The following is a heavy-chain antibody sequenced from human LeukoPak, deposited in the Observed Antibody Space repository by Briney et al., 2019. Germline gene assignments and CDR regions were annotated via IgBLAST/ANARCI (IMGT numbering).Heavy chain of an antibody. Sequence: ASVKVSCKASGYTFTGYYMHWVRQAPGQGLEWMGWINPNSGGINYAQKFQGRVTMTRDTSTSTAYMELSRLRSDDTAVYYCARESVIIAAAGKGFDYWGQGTLVTVSS. J-gene: IGHJ4*02. CDR2: INPNSGGI. CDR1: GYTFTGYY. CDR3: ARESVIIAAAGKGFDY. V-gene: IGHV1-2*02. D-gene: IGHD6-13*01.